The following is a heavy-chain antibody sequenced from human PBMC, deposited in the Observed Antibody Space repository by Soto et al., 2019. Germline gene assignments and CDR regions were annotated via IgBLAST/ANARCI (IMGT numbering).Heavy chain of an antibody. J-gene: IGHJ4*02. CDR3: AKTPVEIYDSSGYSFDH. Sequence: GGSLRLSCITSGFTFGNYAMSWVRQAPGKGLEWVSTITSSGGGTYYADSVRGRFSVSRDILRSTMYLQMNNLAAEDSATYYCAKTPVEIYDSSGYSFDHWGQGTMVTVSS. D-gene: IGHD3-22*01. V-gene: IGHV3-23*01. CDR1: GFTFGNYA. CDR2: ITSSGGGT.